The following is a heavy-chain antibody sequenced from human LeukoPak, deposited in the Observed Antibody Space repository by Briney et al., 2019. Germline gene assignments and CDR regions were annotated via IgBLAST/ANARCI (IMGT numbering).Heavy chain of an antibody. J-gene: IGHJ4*02. CDR2: IYHSGST. D-gene: IGHD1-26*01. Sequence: SRTLSLTCTVSGGSISSGGYYWSWIRQPPGKGLEWIGYIYHSGSTYYNPSLKSRVTISVDRSKNQFSLKLSSVTAADTAVYYCARARSSRYYFDYWGQGTLVTVSS. CDR3: ARARSSRYYFDY. CDR1: GGSISSGGYY. V-gene: IGHV4-30-2*01.